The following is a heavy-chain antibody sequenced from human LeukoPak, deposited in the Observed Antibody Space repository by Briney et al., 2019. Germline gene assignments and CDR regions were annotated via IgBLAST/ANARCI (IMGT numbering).Heavy chain of an antibody. Sequence: GGSLRHSRAASVFTHREYFMTWIGPAPGRGGGGVSYSITNSSYTSYADSGEGRFAISKDNTRNTLYLQMHSLSAEDTAVYYCARGFESSGYSYFAYWGQGTLVTVSS. J-gene: IGHJ4*02. V-gene: IGHV3-11*06. CDR1: VFTHREYF. CDR3: ARGFESSGYSYFAY. D-gene: IGHD3-22*01. CDR2: SITNSSYT.